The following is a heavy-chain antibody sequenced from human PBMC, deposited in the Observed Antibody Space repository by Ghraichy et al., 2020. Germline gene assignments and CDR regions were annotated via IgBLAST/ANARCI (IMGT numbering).Heavy chain of an antibody. CDR2: IYSGGST. Sequence: GGSLRLSCAASGFTVSSNYMSWVRQAPGKGLEWVSVIYSGGSTYYADSVKGRFTISRDNSKNTLYLQMNSLRAEDTAVYYCARVSSGWPDYYFGMDVWGQGTTVTVSS. J-gene: IGHJ6*02. V-gene: IGHV3-53*01. D-gene: IGHD6-19*01. CDR1: GFTVSSNY. CDR3: ARVSSGWPDYYFGMDV.